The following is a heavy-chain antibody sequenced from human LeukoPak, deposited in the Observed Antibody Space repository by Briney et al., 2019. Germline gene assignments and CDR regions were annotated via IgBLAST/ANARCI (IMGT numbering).Heavy chain of an antibody. Sequence: EASVKVSCKASGGTFSSYAISWVRQAPGQGLEWMGGIIPIFGTANYAQKFQGRVTITRNTSISTAYMELSSLRSEDTAVYYCARGFSCSSTSCWLYYYYYMDVWGKGTTVTVSS. J-gene: IGHJ6*03. CDR2: IIPIFGTA. D-gene: IGHD2-2*01. CDR1: GGTFSSYA. V-gene: IGHV1-69*05. CDR3: ARGFSCSSTSCWLYYYYYMDV.